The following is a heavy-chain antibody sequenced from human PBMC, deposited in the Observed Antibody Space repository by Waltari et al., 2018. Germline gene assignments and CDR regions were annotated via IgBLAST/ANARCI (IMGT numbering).Heavy chain of an antibody. CDR1: GDSFSDYY. CDR3: ARRYSGASVDY. Sequence: QVQLQQWGAGLLKPSETLSLSCAVYGDSFSDYYLTWIRQPPGKGLEWIGQVNHGGSTNYNPSLKSRLTISGDTSKNQFSLKLSSVTAADTAVYYCARRYSGASVDYWGQGILVTVSS. D-gene: IGHD5-12*01. J-gene: IGHJ4*02. V-gene: IGHV4-34*02. CDR2: VNHGGST.